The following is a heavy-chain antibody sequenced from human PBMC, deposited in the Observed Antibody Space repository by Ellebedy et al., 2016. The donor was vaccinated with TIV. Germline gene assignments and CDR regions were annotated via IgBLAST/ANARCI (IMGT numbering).Heavy chain of an antibody. CDR1: GFTFSSYA. CDR2: ISGSGGST. CDR3: ASDDAFIDSSGYYSTSFDY. J-gene: IGHJ4*02. Sequence: GESLKIPCAASGFTFSSYAMSWVRQAPGKGLDGVSAISGSGGSTYYADSVKGRFTIARDNSKNTLYLQMNSLRAEDTAVYYCASDDAFIDSSGYYSTSFDYWGQGTLVTVSS. V-gene: IGHV3-23*01. D-gene: IGHD3-22*01.